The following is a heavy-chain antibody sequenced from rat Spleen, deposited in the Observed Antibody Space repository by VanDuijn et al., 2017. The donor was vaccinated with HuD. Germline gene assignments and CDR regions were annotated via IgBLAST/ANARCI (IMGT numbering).Heavy chain of an antibody. CDR2: MGSGGST. Sequence: QVQLKESGPGLVQPSETLSLTCTVSGFSLTSYNVHWVRQPPGKGLEWMGVMGSGGSTDYNSALKSRLSISRDTSKNQVFLKMNSLQSEDTTTYYCARDTTGILLDYWGQGVMVTVSS. D-gene: IGHD1-9*01. V-gene: IGHV2-45*01. CDR1: GFSLTSYN. CDR3: ARDTTGILLDY. J-gene: IGHJ2*01.